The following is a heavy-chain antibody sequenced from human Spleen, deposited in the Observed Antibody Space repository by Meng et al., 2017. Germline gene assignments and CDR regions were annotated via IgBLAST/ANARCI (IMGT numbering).Heavy chain of an antibody. J-gene: IGHJ4*02. V-gene: IGHV1-69*06. Sequence: SVKVSCKASGGTFSTLAISWLRQAPGQGLEWMGGIIPIFGSADYAQKFQARITITADTSTNTAYMELNSLTSEDTAVYYCASRGDCGGDCYYHILDFWGQGTLVTVSS. D-gene: IGHD2-21*02. CDR3: ASRGDCGGDCYYHILDF. CDR1: GGTFSTLA. CDR2: IIPIFGSA.